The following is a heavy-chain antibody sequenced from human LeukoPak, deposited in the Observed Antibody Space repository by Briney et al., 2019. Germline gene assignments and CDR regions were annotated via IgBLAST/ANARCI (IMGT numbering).Heavy chain of an antibody. CDR3: ARGLGYCTNGVCYSRYSSSWYGAYFDY. J-gene: IGHJ4*02. V-gene: IGHV4-30-4*08. CDR2: IYYSGST. CDR1: GGSISSGDYY. D-gene: IGHD2-8*01. Sequence: PSETLSLTCTVSGGSISSGDYYWSWIRQPPGKGLEWIGYIYYSGSTYYNPSLKSRVTISVDTSKNQFSLKLSSVTAADTAVYYCARGLGYCTNGVCYSRYSSSWYGAYFDYWGQGTLVTVSS.